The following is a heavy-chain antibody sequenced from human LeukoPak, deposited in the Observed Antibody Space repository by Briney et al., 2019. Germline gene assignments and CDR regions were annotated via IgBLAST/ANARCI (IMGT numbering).Heavy chain of an antibody. CDR3: AREGYDFWSGYSGGRDYYYYMDV. CDR2: IIPIFGTA. D-gene: IGHD3-3*01. J-gene: IGHJ6*03. Sequence: GSSVKVTCKASGGTFSSYAIRWVRQAPGQGLEGMGGIIPIFGTANYAQKFQGRVTITTDESTSTAYMELSSLRSEDTAVYYCAREGYDFWSGYSGGRDYYYYMDVWGKETTVTVSS. CDR1: GGTFSSYA. V-gene: IGHV1-69*05.